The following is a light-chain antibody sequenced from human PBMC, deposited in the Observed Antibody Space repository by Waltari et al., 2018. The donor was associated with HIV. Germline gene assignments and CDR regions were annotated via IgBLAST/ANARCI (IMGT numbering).Light chain of an antibody. CDR2: QDT. CDR1: KLGDKF. J-gene: IGLJ1*01. V-gene: IGLV3-1*01. CDR3: QAWDNKTGV. Sequence: SYDLIQPPSVSVSPGQTARITCSGDKLGDKFASWYQQRAGQSPVLVIYQDTKRPSGIPERFFGSNSGNTANLTINGTQPMDEADYYCQAWDNKTGVFGPGTKVTVV.